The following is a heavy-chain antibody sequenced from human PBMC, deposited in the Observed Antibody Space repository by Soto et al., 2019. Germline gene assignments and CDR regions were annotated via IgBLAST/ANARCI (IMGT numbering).Heavy chain of an antibody. V-gene: IGHV1-18*04. D-gene: IGHD2-2*01. CDR2: ISAYNGNT. J-gene: IGHJ3*02. Sequence: ASVKVSCKASGYTFTSYGISWVRQAPGQGLEWMGWISAYNGNTNYAQKLQGRVTMTTDTSTSTAYMELRSLRSDDTAVYYCAIGDYCSSTSCSPGDAFDIWGQGTMVTV. CDR3: AIGDYCSSTSCSPGDAFDI. CDR1: GYTFTSYG.